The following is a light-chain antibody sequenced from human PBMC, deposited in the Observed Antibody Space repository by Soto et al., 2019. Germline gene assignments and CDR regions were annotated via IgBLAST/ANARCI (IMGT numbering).Light chain of an antibody. CDR3: QQYGGSPRT. CDR1: QSISSNF. J-gene: IGKJ1*01. Sequence: EIVLTQSPGTLSLSPGEGATLSCRASQSISSNFLAWYQQKRGQAPRLLIHVASNRATGIPDRFSGSGSGTDFTLTITRLEPEDFAVYYCQQYGGSPRTFGQGTKVEVK. V-gene: IGKV3-20*01. CDR2: VAS.